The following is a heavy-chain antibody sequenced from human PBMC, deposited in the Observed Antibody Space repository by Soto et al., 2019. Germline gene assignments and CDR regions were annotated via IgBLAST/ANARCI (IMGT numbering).Heavy chain of an antibody. CDR2: IYPGDSDT. CDR3: ARHGWFGECSVYFQH. D-gene: IGHD3-10*01. V-gene: IGHV5-51*01. Sequence: GEPQRNSSKGAGYSFTSYWIGWVRQKPGKGLEWMGIIYPGDSDTRYSPSFQGQVTISADKSISTAYLQWSSLKASDTAMYYCARHGWFGECSVYFQHWGKGTLVTVSS. J-gene: IGHJ1*01. CDR1: GYSFTSYW.